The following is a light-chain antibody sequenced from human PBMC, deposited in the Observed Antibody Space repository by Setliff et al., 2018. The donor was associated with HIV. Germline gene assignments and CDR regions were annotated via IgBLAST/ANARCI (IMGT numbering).Light chain of an antibody. J-gene: IGKJ5*01. CDR3: HQSYSTPIT. CDR1: QSISTY. CDR2: AAS. V-gene: IGKV1-39*01. Sequence: DIQMTQSPSSLSASVGDRVTITCRTSQSISTYLNWYQSQPGKAPKLLIYAASNLASGVPSRFSGSGSGTDFTLIINSLQPEDFATYFCHQSYSTPITFGQGTRLEIK.